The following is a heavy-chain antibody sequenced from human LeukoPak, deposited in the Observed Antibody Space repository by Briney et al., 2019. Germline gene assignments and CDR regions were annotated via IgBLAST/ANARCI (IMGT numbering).Heavy chain of an antibody. CDR3: ARSLTLYDRFDY. J-gene: IGHJ4*02. CDR2: ISSNGGST. D-gene: IGHD3-22*01. V-gene: IGHV3-64D*09. Sequence: QPGGSLRLSCAASGFTFHIYAMNWVRQAPGKGLEYVSAISSNGGSTYYADSVKGRFTISRDNSNNTLYLQMSSLRAEDTAVYYCARSLTLYDRFDYWGQGTLVTVSS. CDR1: GFTFHIYA.